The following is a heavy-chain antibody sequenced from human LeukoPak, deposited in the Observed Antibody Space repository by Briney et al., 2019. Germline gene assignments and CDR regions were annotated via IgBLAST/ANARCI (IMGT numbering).Heavy chain of an antibody. CDR3: AREVDYGDRVFDN. CDR2: INHSGST. CDR1: GGSFSGYY. J-gene: IGHJ4*02. D-gene: IGHD4-17*01. Sequence: SETLSLTCAVYGGSFSGYYWSWIRQPPGKGLEWIGEINHSGSTNYNPSLKSRVTISVDKSKNQFSLKLSSVTAADTAVYFCAREVDYGDRVFDNWGQGTLVTVSS. V-gene: IGHV4-34*01.